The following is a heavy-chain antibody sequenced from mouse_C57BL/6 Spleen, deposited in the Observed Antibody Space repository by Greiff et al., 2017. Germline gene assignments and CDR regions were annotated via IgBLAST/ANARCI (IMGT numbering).Heavy chain of an antibody. D-gene: IGHD3-2*02. CDR1: GYSITSGYD. V-gene: IGHV3-1*01. J-gene: IGHJ4*01. CDR2: ISYSGST. Sequence: DVQLQESGPGMVKPSQSLSLTCTVTGYSITSGYDWHWIRHFPGNKLEWMGYISYSGSTNYNPSLKSRISITHDTSKNHFFLKLNSVTTEDTATYYCARTAQGAMDYWGQGTSVTVSS. CDR3: ARTAQGAMDY.